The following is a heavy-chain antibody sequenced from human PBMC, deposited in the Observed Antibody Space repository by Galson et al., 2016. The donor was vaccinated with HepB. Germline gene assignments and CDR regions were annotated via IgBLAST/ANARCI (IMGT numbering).Heavy chain of an antibody. CDR1: GFTFDDYS. Sequence: SLRLSCAASGFTFDDYSMHWFRQVPGRGVEWVSGISWNGGAIDYVDSVKGRFTISRDNAKKSLFLQMNSLRPEDTAFYYCAKGDEGVGDRYADSWGQGALVTVSS. CDR2: ISWNGGAI. J-gene: IGHJ4*02. D-gene: IGHD2-21*02. CDR3: AKGDEGVGDRYADS. V-gene: IGHV3-9*01.